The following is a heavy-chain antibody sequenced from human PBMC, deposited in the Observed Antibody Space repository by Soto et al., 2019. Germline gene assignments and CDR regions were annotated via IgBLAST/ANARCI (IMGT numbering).Heavy chain of an antibody. CDR3: ARSHYDFWSGYPDYDAFDI. D-gene: IGHD3-3*01. Sequence: GESLKISCKGSGYSFTSYWIVWVRQMPGKGLEWMGIIYPGDSDTRYSPSFQGQVTISADKSISTAYLQWSSLKASDTAMYYCARSHYDFWSGYPDYDAFDIWGQGTMVTVSS. V-gene: IGHV5-51*01. CDR2: IYPGDSDT. J-gene: IGHJ3*02. CDR1: GYSFTSYW.